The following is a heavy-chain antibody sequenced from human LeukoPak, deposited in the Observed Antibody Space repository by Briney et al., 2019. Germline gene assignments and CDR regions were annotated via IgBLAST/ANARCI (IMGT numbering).Heavy chain of an antibody. J-gene: IGHJ3*02. CDR1: GFSLRTRGVG. CDR2: IYWDDDK. D-gene: IGHD6-13*01. V-gene: IGHV2-5*02. CDR3: AYTRRSAALYI. Sequence: SGPTLVNPPQTLTLTCTFSGFSLRTRGVGVGWIRQPPGKALEWLALIYWDDDKRYSPSLKSRLTITKDTSKNQVVLKMTNMDPVDTATYYCAYTRRSAALYIWGQGTMVTVSS.